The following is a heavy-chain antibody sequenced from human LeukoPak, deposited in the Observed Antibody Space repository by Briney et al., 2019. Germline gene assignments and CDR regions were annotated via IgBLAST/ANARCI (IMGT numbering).Heavy chain of an antibody. CDR1: GFTFSSYS. V-gene: IGHV3-48*04. J-gene: IGHJ6*02. CDR3: AGEIVGATNYYYGMDV. Sequence: GGSLRLSCAASGFTFSSYSMNWVRQAPGKGLEWVSYISSSSSTIYYADSVKGRFTISRDNAKNSLYLQMNSLRAEDTAVYYCAGEIVGATNYYYGMDVWGQGTTVTVSS. CDR2: ISSSSSTI. D-gene: IGHD1-26*01.